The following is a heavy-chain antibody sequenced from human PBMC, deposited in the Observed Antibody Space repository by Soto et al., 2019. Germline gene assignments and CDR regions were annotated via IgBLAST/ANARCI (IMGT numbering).Heavy chain of an antibody. Sequence: QVQLQESGPGLVKPSETLSLTCTVSGGSISSYYWSWIRQPPGKGLEWIGYIYYSGRTNYNPSLKIRFTIAVDTSKIPYSLKLSSVTAADTAVYYCARIAGQSDWGWSDPWGQGTLVTVSS. V-gene: IGHV4-59*08. CDR3: ARIAGQSDWGWSDP. CDR1: GGSISSYY. CDR2: IYYSGRT. D-gene: IGHD7-27*01. J-gene: IGHJ5*02.